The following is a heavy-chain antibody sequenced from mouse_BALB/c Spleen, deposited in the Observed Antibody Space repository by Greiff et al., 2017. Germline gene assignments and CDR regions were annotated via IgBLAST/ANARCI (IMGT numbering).Heavy chain of an antibody. CDR1: GFTFSDYY. V-gene: IGHV5-4*02. J-gene: IGHJ3*01. Sequence: EVKLVESGGGLVKPGGSLKLSCAASGFTFSDYYMYWVRQTPEKRLEWVATISDGGSYTYYPDSVKGRFTISRDNAKNNLYLQMSSLKSEDTAMYYCARGGTGLAYWGQGTLVTVSA. CDR3: ARGGTGLAY. CDR2: ISDGGSYT. D-gene: IGHD4-1*01.